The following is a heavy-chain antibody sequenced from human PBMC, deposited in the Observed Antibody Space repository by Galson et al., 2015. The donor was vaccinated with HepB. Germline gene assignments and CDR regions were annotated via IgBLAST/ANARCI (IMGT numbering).Heavy chain of an antibody. Sequence: LSLTCTVSGGSISSYYWSWIRQPPGKGLEWIGYIYYTGSTNYNPSLKSRVTISVDTSQNQFSLNLSSVTAADTAVYFCARRIAVTGRISFDPWGQGTLVTVSS. D-gene: IGHD6-19*01. J-gene: IGHJ5*02. CDR3: ARRIAVTGRISFDP. CDR1: GGSISSYY. V-gene: IGHV4-59*01. CDR2: IYYTGST.